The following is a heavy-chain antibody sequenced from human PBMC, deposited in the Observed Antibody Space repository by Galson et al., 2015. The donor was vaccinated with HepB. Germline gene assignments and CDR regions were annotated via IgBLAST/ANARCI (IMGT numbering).Heavy chain of an antibody. J-gene: IGHJ6*02. CDR2: TNAGNGNT. Sequence: SVKVSCKASGYTFTSYAMHWVRQAPGQRLEWMGWTNAGNGNTKYSQKFQGRVTITRDTSASTAYMELSSLRSEDTAVYYCAREGGPGSYYYYYYGMDVWGQGTTVTVSS. D-gene: IGHD1-26*01. CDR1: GYTFTSYA. V-gene: IGHV1-3*01. CDR3: AREGGPGSYYYYYYGMDV.